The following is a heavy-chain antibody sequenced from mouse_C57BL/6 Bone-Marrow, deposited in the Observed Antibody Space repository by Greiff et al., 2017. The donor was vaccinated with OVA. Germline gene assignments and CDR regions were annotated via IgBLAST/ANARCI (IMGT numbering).Heavy chain of an antibody. CDR1: GFTFPDYY. Sequence: EVQLQQSGPVLVKPGPSVKISCKASGFTFPDYYMHWVKQSHGKSLEWIGLVYPYNGGTSYNQKFKGKATLTVDTSSSTAYMELNSLTSEDSAVYYCASPYYYGSSYSPAWFAYWGQGTLVTVSA. CDR3: ASPYYYGSSYSPAWFAY. V-gene: IGHV1-36*01. J-gene: IGHJ3*01. D-gene: IGHD1-1*01. CDR2: VYPYNGGT.